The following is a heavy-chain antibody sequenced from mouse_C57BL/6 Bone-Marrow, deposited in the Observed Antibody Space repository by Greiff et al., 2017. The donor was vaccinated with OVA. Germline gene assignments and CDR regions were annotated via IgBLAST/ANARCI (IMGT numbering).Heavy chain of an antibody. CDR3: AGDKGLGLAY. CDR1: GFPITSGYY. Sequence: VHLVESGPGLVKPSQSLFLTCSITGFPITSGYYWIWIRQSPGKPLEWMGYITHSGETFYNPSLQSPITITRETSKNQFFLQLNSVTTEDTAMYYCAGDKGLGLAYWGQGTLVTVSA. J-gene: IGHJ3*01. V-gene: IGHV12-3*01. CDR2: ITHSGET. D-gene: IGHD4-1*01.